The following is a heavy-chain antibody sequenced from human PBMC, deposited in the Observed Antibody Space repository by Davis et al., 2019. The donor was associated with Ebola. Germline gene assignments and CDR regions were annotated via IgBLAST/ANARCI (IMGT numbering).Heavy chain of an antibody. D-gene: IGHD2-2*01. V-gene: IGHV3-30*03. CDR3: ARDRVVVVPAAIFYYYYGMDV. CDR2: ISYDGSNK. Sequence: PGGSLRLSCAASGFTFSSYGMHWVRQAPGKGLEWVAVISYDGSNKYYADSVKGRFTISRDNSKNTLYLQMNSLRAEDTAVYYCARDRVVVVPAAIFYYYYGMDVWGQGTTVTVSS. J-gene: IGHJ6*02. CDR1: GFTFSSYG.